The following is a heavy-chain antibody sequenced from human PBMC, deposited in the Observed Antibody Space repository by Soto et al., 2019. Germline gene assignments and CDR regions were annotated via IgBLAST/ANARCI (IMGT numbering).Heavy chain of an antibody. V-gene: IGHV3-23*01. CDR1: GFTFSSYA. CDR3: AKHMRRMTTVTPSSY. Sequence: PGGSLRLSCAASGFTFSSYAMSWVRQAPGKGLKRVSAISGSGGSTYYADYVKGRFTISRDNSKNTLYLQINSLRAEYTALYYCAKHMRRMTTVTPSSYWGQGTLVTVSS. J-gene: IGHJ4*02. CDR2: ISGSGGST. D-gene: IGHD4-17*01.